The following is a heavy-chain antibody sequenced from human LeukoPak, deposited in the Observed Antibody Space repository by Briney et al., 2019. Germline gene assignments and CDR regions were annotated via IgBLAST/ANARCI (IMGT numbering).Heavy chain of an antibody. CDR2: IYYSRST. Sequence: SETLSLTCTVSGGSISSYYWSWIRQPPGKGLEWIGYIYYSRSTNYNPSLKSRVTISVDTSKNQFSLKLSSVTAADTAVYYCARVDTASDAFDIWGQGTMVTVSS. V-gene: IGHV4-59*01. D-gene: IGHD5-18*01. CDR3: ARVDTASDAFDI. CDR1: GGSISSYY. J-gene: IGHJ3*02.